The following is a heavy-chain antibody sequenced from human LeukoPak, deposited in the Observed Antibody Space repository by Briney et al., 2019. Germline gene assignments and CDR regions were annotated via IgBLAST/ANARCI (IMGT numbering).Heavy chain of an antibody. D-gene: IGHD1-26*01. V-gene: IGHV3-64*01. J-gene: IGHJ4*02. CDR2: ISSNGGTT. Sequence: GGSLRLSCAASGFTFSTYAMRWVRQAPGKGLEYVSFISSNGGTTYYVNSVKGRFTISRDKSKNTLYLQMGSLRPDDMAVYYCARDGTDYWGQGTLVTVSS. CDR3: ARDGTDY. CDR1: GFTFSTYA.